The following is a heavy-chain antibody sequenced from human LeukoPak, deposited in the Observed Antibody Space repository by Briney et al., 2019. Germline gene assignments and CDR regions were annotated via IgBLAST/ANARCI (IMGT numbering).Heavy chain of an antibody. D-gene: IGHD5-12*01. CDR2: INHSGST. CDR3: ARGIVDIDNWFDP. J-gene: IGHJ5*02. CDR1: GGSFSGYY. V-gene: IGHV4-34*01. Sequence: SETLSLTCAVYGGSFSGYYWSWIRQPPGKGLEWIGEINHSGSTNYNPSLKSRVTISVDTSKNQFYLKLSSVTAADTAVYYCARGIVDIDNWFDPWGQGTLVTVSS.